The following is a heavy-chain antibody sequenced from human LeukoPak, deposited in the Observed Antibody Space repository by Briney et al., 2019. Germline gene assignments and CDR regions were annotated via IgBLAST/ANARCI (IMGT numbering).Heavy chain of an antibody. CDR2: INSDGSST. J-gene: IGHJ4*02. D-gene: IGHD3-16*01. CDR3: ARGPYSANYYVWDY. Sequence: PGGSLRLSCAASGFTFSSYWMHWVRQAPGKGLVWVSRINSDGSSTSYADSVKGRFTISRDNAKNTLYLQMNSLRAEDTAVYYCARGPYSANYYVWDYWGQGTLVTVSS. V-gene: IGHV3-74*01. CDR1: GFTFSSYW.